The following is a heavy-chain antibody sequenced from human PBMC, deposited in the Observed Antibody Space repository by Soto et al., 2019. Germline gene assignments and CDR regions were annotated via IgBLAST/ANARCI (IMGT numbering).Heavy chain of an antibody. CDR2: ISYDGSNK. D-gene: IGHD3-22*01. CDR3: AMGDSSGYLTGPPFDY. V-gene: IGHV3-30*03. Sequence: GGSLRLSCAASGFTFSSYGMHWVRQAPGKGLEWVAVISYDGSNKYYADSVKGRFTISRDNSKNTLYLQMNSLRAEDTAVYYCAMGDSSGYLTGPPFDYWGQGTLVTVSS. J-gene: IGHJ4*02. CDR1: GFTFSSYG.